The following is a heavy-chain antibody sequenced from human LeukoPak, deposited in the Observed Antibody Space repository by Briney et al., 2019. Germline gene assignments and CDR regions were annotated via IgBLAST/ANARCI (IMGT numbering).Heavy chain of an antibody. D-gene: IGHD2-15*01. Sequence: TLSLTCAVYGGSFSNYYWSWIRQPPGKGLEWIGEINHSGSTNYNPSLKSRVTISVDTSKKQFSLKLSSVTAADTAVYYCARPYCSAGNCYSNFDSWGQGTLVTVSS. J-gene: IGHJ4*02. CDR3: ARPYCSAGNCYSNFDS. CDR1: GGSFSNYY. CDR2: INHSGST. V-gene: IGHV4-34*01.